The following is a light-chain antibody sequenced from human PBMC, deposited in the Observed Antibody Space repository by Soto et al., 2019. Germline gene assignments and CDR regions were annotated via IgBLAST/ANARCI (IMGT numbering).Light chain of an antibody. V-gene: IGLV1-40*01. Sequence: QSVLTQPPSVSGAPGQRVTISCTGGSSDLGAGYDVHWYQHVPGTAPKLLISGNTNRPSGVPDRFSGSKSGTSASLAITGLQAEDEADYYCQSYDNSLSGSVVFGGGTQLTVL. J-gene: IGLJ2*01. CDR1: SSDLGAGYD. CDR3: QSYDNSLSGSVV. CDR2: GNT.